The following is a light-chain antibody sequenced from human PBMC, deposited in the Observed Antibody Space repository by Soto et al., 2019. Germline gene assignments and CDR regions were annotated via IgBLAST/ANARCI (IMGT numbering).Light chain of an antibody. Sequence: EIVMKQSPATLSVSPGERATLSCRASQSVSSNLARYQQKPGQAPRLLIYGASTRATGIPARFSGSGSGTEFTLTISSLQSEDFAVYYCQQYNNWPLYTFGQGTKLEIK. CDR3: QQYNNWPLYT. V-gene: IGKV3-15*01. CDR2: GAS. J-gene: IGKJ2*01. CDR1: QSVSSN.